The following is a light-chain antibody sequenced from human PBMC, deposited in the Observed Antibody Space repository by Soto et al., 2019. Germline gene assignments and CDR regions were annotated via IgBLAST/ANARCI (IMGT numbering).Light chain of an antibody. Sequence: QSVLTQSPSASASLGASVKLTCTLSSGHSSYAIAWHQQQPEKGPRYLMKLNSDGSHSKGDGIPDRFSGSSSGAERYLTISSLQSEDEADYYCSLYVGSDNWLFGGGTKLTVL. CDR2: LNSDGSH. V-gene: IGLV4-69*01. J-gene: IGLJ3*02. CDR3: SLYVGSDNWL. CDR1: SGHSSYA.